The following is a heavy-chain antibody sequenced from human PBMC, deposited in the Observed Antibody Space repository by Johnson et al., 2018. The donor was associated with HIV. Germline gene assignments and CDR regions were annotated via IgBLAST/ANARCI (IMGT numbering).Heavy chain of an antibody. V-gene: IGHV3-30*04. CDR3: ARATYYDSRDDAFDS. J-gene: IGHJ3*02. D-gene: IGHD3-22*01. CDR2: ISYDGSNK. Sequence: QVQLVESGGGVVQPGRSLRLSCAASGFTFSSYAMHWVRQAPGKGLEWVAVISYDGSNKYYADSVKGRFTISRDNSKNTLYLQMNSLRAEDTAVYYCARATYYDSRDDAFDSWGQGTMVTVSS. CDR1: GFTFSSYA.